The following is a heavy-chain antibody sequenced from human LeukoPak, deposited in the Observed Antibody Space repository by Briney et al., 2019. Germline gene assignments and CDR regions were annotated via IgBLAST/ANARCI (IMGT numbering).Heavy chain of an antibody. D-gene: IGHD5-18*01. V-gene: IGHV4-39*01. CDR1: GGSISSSSYY. Sequence: SETLSLTCTVSGGSISSSSYYWGWTRQPPGTGLEWLGSIYYSGSTYYNPSLKSRVTISVDTSKNQFSLKLSSVTAADTAVYYCARLKGYSYGSFDYWGQGTLVTVSS. J-gene: IGHJ4*02. CDR3: ARLKGYSYGSFDY. CDR2: IYYSGST.